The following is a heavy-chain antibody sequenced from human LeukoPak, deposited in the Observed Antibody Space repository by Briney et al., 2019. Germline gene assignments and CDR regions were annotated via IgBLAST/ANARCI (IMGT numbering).Heavy chain of an antibody. CDR1: GFTFSNAW. CDR2: IKIKTDGETP. J-gene: IGHJ3*01. CDR3: ASHYYDV. Sequence: SGGSLRLSCAASGFTFSNAWMNWVRQAPGKGLEWVGRIKIKTDGETPDYAAPVKGRFTISRDDSKNTLYLQMNSLKIEDTAVYFCASHYYDVWGQGTMVTVSS. D-gene: IGHD3-10*01. V-gene: IGHV3-15*01.